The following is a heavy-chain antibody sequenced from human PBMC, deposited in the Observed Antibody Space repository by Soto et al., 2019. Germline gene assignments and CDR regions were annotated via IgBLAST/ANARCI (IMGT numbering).Heavy chain of an antibody. D-gene: IGHD4-4*01. CDR2: INSDGSST. CDR1: GGTIRSYW. J-gene: IGHJ4*01. Sequence: LRLWKAAAGGTIRSYWMHWVRQAPGKGLVWVSRINSDGSSTSYADSVKGRFTISRDNANNMLYLQMTSLRAEDTAVYYCARFRPQVNWGQATLVTVSS. CDR3: ARFRPQVN. V-gene: IGHV3-74*01.